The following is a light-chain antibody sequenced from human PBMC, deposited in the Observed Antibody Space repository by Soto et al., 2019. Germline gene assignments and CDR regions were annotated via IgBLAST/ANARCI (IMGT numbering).Light chain of an antibody. Sequence: EIVMTQSPATLSVSPGERATLSCRAIQSVSNNSAWYQKKPGQAPSLLIYGASTRATGIPARFSGSGSGTEFTLTISSLQSEDFAFYYCQQYNNWWTFGQGTSVDIK. V-gene: IGKV3-15*01. CDR2: GAS. CDR1: QSVSNN. CDR3: QQYNNWWT. J-gene: IGKJ1*01.